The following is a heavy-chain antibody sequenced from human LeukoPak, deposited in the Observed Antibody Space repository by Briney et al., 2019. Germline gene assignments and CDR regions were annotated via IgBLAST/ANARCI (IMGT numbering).Heavy chain of an antibody. Sequence: GGSLRLSCAASGFTFSSYAMSWVRQAPGKGLEWVSLISGSGGSTYYADSVKGRFTISRDNSKNTLYLQMNSLRAEDTAVYYCARVLHYYDNNGPMTYYFDYWGQGTLVTVSS. V-gene: IGHV3-23*01. CDR1: GFTFSSYA. CDR2: ISGSGGST. J-gene: IGHJ4*02. D-gene: IGHD3-22*01. CDR3: ARVLHYYDNNGPMTYYFDY.